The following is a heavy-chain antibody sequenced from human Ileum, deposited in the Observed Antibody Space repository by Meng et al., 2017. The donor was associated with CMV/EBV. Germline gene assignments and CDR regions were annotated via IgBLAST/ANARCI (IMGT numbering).Heavy chain of an antibody. Sequence: QVQLEESVPGPVKPSESLSLTCPGSVGSLSGYYRSWTRQPATKGLEWIGRVYSSGSTDYNPSLQSRVTMSVDTSKNQFSLKLSSVTAADTAVYFCARGSSSWAFDYWGQGTLVTVSS. J-gene: IGHJ4*02. D-gene: IGHD2-2*01. V-gene: IGHV4-4*07. CDR2: VYSSGST. CDR1: VGSLSGYY. CDR3: ARGSSSWAFDY.